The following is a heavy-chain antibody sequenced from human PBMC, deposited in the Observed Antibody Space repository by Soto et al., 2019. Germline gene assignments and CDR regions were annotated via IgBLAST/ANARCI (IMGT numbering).Heavy chain of an antibody. Sequence: GGSLRLSCAGSGFTSSSYWMTWVRQATGKGLEWVANINQDGSVQYYVDSVKGRFTISRDNAKNSLYLQMNSLRAADTAVYYCARGHGLHEFWGQGTLATVSS. CDR3: ARGHGLHEF. V-gene: IGHV3-7*01. CDR2: INQDGSVQ. D-gene: IGHD3-10*01. CDR1: GFTSSSYW. J-gene: IGHJ4*02.